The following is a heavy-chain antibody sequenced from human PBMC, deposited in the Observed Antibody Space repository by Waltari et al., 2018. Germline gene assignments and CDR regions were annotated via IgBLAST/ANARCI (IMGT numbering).Heavy chain of an antibody. V-gene: IGHV3-30-3*01. CDR3: ARDGGTFYYYYYYMDV. J-gene: IGHJ6*03. CDR1: GFTFSSYA. D-gene: IGHD3-16*01. CDR2: ISDDGSNK. Sequence: QVQLVESGGGVVHPGRSLRLSCAASGFTFSSYAMHWVRQAPGKGLEWVAVISDDGSNKYYADSVKGRFTISRDNSKNTLYLQMNSLRAEDTAVYYCARDGGTFYYYYYYMDVWGKGPTVTISS.